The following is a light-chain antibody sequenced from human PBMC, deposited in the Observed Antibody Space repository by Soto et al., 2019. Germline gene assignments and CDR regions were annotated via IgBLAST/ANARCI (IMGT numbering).Light chain of an antibody. CDR1: QSVSSSY. CDR3: QPYGSSPPDP. CDR2: GAS. J-gene: IGKJ5*01. Sequence: EVVVTQSPGTLSLSQGERATLSCRASQSVSSSYLAWYQQKPGQPPRLLIYGASSRATGIPDRFSGSGSGTDFTITISRLEPEDFAVYYCQPYGSSPPDPFGQGTRLAIK. V-gene: IGKV3-20*01.